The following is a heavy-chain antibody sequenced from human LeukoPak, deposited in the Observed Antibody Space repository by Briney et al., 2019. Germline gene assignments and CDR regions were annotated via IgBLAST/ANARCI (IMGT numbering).Heavy chain of an antibody. V-gene: IGHV3-15*01. Sequence: GGSLRLSCAASGFTFSNAWMSWVRQAPGKGLEWVGRIKSKTDGGTTDYAAPVKGRFTISRDDSKNTLYLQMNSLKTEDTAVYYCTTEAIVVVPAAPYPWGQGTLVTVSS. D-gene: IGHD2-2*01. CDR1: GFTFSNAW. CDR3: TTEAIVVVPAAPYP. J-gene: IGHJ5*02. CDR2: IKSKTDGGTT.